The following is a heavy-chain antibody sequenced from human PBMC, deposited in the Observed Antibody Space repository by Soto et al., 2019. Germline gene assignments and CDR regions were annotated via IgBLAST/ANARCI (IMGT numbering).Heavy chain of an antibody. V-gene: IGHV1-2*04. Sequence: ASVKVSCKASGYSFTDYHIHWVRQAPGQGLEWLGRINPKSGGTSTAQKFQGWVTMTTDTSISTASMELTRLTSDDTAIYYCASVYSTDCSNGVCSFFYNHDMDVWGQGTTVPVSS. CDR2: INPKSGGT. D-gene: IGHD2-8*01. CDR3: ASVYSTDCSNGVCSFFYNHDMDV. CDR1: GYSFTDYH. J-gene: IGHJ6*02.